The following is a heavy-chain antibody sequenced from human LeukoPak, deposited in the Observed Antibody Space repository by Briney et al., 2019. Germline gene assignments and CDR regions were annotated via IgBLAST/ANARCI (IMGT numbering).Heavy chain of an antibody. Sequence: GGSLRLSCAASGFTFSTYSMTWVRQAPGKGLEWISHISAASWGIKYADSVKGRFTTSRDNAKNTLYLQMNSLRAEDTAVYYCAKGLGDDWFDPWGQGTLVTVSS. J-gene: IGHJ5*02. V-gene: IGHV3-48*01. CDR3: AKGLGDDWFDP. D-gene: IGHD4-17*01. CDR1: GFTFSTYS. CDR2: ISAASWGI.